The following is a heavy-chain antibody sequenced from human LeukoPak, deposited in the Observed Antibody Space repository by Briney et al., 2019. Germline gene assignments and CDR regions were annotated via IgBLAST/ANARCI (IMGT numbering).Heavy chain of an antibody. D-gene: IGHD1-7*01. J-gene: IGHJ5*02. CDR2: IKQDGSEK. Sequence: GGSLRLSCAASGFTFSSYWMSWVRQAPGKGLEWVANIKQDGSEKYYVDSVKGRFTISIDNAKNSLYLQMNSLRAEDTAVYYCARDKSITGTPNWFDPWGQGTLVTVSS. V-gene: IGHV3-7*01. CDR3: ARDKSITGTPNWFDP. CDR1: GFTFSSYW.